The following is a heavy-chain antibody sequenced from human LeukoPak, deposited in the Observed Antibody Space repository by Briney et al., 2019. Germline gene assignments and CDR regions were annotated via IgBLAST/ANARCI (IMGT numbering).Heavy chain of an antibody. J-gene: IGHJ5*02. Sequence: SQTLSLTCTVSGGSISSGGYYWSWIRQHPGKGLEWIGYIYYSGSTYYNPSLKSRVTISVDTSKNQFSLKLNSVTAADTAVYYCARATRPRNWFDPWGQGTLITVSS. V-gene: IGHV4-31*03. CDR1: GGSISSGGYY. CDR3: ARATRPRNWFDP. CDR2: IYYSGST.